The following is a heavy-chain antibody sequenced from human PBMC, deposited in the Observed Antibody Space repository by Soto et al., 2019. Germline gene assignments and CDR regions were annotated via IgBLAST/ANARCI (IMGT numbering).Heavy chain of an antibody. V-gene: IGHV1-8*01. Sequence: ASVKASCKASGYTFTSYDINWVRQATGQGLEWMGWMNPNSGNTGYAQKFQGRVTMTRNTSISTAYMELNSLRAEDTAVYYCASWSRLHLGELYGYWGQGTLVTVSS. J-gene: IGHJ4*02. D-gene: IGHD3-16*01. CDR2: MNPNSGNT. CDR1: GYTFTSYD. CDR3: ASWSRLHLGELYGY.